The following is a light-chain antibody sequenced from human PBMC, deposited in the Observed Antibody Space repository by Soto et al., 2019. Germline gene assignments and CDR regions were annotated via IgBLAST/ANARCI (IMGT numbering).Light chain of an antibody. J-gene: IGKJ1*01. CDR3: QHSDSTPPWT. Sequence: DIQLTQNPSSLSASVGDRVTITCRASQSISSYLNWYQQKPGKAPNLLISTASTLQSGVPSRFSGSGSGTDFTLTISNLEPEDFATYSCQHSDSTPPWTFGQGTKVDIK. V-gene: IGKV1-39*01. CDR2: TAS. CDR1: QSISSY.